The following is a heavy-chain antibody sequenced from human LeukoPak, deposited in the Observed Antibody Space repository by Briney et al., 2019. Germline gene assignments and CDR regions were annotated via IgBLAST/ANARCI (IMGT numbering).Heavy chain of an antibody. CDR1: GFTVSSNS. Sequence: GGSLRLSCTVSGFTVSSNSMSWVRQAPGKGLEWVSFIYSGGNTHNSDSVKGRFTISRDNSKNTLYLQMNTLRAEDTAVYYCARGREASYYYDSSGYDEYAFDIWGQGTMVTVSS. CDR3: ARGREASYYYDSSGYDEYAFDI. J-gene: IGHJ3*02. D-gene: IGHD3-22*01. V-gene: IGHV3-53*01. CDR2: IYSGGNT.